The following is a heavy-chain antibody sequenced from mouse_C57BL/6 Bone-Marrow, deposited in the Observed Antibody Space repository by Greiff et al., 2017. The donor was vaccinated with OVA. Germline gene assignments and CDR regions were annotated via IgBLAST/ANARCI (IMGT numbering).Heavy chain of an antibody. Sequence: QVQLQQPGAELVKPGASVKLSCKASGYTFTSYWMHWVKQRPGQGLEWIGMIHPNSGSTNYNEKFKSKATLTVDTSSSTAYMQLSSLTSEDSAVYYCARDDYYGRCFDYWGQGTTLTVSS. V-gene: IGHV1-64*01. J-gene: IGHJ2*01. CDR3: ARDDYYGRCFDY. CDR2: IHPNSGST. CDR1: GYTFTSYW. D-gene: IGHD1-1*01.